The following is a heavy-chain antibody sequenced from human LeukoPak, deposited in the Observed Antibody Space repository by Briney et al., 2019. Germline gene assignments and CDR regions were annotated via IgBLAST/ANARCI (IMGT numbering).Heavy chain of an antibody. CDR1: GFTFDDHG. CDR2: INWNGGST. J-gene: IGHJ6*03. D-gene: IGHD2-2*01. Sequence: GGSLRLSCAASGFTFDDHGMNWVRQAPGKGLEWVSGINWNGGSTFYADSVKGRFTISRDNAKNALYLQMNSLTAADTAVYYCARDSVVVVPAASRANYYYYMDVWGKGTTVTVSS. V-gene: IGHV3-20*04. CDR3: ARDSVVVVPAASRANYYYYMDV.